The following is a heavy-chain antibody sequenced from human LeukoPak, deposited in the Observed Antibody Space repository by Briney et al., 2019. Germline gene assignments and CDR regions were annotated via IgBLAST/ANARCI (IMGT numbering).Heavy chain of an antibody. J-gene: IGHJ2*01. CDR1: GFTFNNYA. CDR3: AREPKPASRHGDPHWYFAL. V-gene: IGHV3-23*01. D-gene: IGHD4-17*01. CDR2: ISDSGIRT. Sequence: PGGSLRLSCAASGFTFNNYAMSWVRQAPGKGLEWVATISDSGIRTYYSDSVRGRFTISSDTSKNTLYLQMTSLRDEDTAVYYCAREPKPASRHGDPHWYFALWGRGTLVTVSS.